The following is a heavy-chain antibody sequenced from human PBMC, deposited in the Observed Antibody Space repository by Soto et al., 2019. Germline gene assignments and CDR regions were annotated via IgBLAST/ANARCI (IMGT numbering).Heavy chain of an antibody. CDR3: ARPLMVRGVIIGAFDI. CDR1: GFTFSSYW. CDR2: INNDGSST. D-gene: IGHD3-10*01. Sequence: LRLSCAASGFTFSSYWMHWVRQAPGKGLVWVSRINNDGSSTSYADSVKGRFTISRDNAKNTLYLQMNSLRVEDTAVYYCARPLMVRGVIIGAFDIWGQGTMVTV. V-gene: IGHV3-74*01. J-gene: IGHJ3*02.